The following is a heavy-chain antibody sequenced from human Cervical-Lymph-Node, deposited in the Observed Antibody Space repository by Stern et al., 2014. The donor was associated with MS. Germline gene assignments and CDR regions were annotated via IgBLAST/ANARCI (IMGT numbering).Heavy chain of an antibody. CDR3: ARGHIPYAYNYLFDY. D-gene: IGHD5-24*01. V-gene: IGHV3-33*01. CDR2: AWYDGSTA. J-gene: IGHJ4*02. CDR1: GFTFSSYG. Sequence: VQLVESGGGVDQPGTSLRLSCAASGFTFSSYGMHWVRQAPGKGLEWVALAWYDGSTAYYTNSVKGRFTISRDNSKNTLFLQMNSLTAEDTAVYYCARGHIPYAYNYLFDYWGQGTLVTVSS.